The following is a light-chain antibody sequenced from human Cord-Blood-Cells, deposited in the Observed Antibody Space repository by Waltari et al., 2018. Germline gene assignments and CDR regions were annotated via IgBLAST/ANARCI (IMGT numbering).Light chain of an antibody. V-gene: IGLV3-1*01. J-gene: IGLJ3*02. CDR3: QAWDSSTAV. Sequence: SYELPQPPSVSVSPGQTASLTCSGDQLGEKYDCSSQQKQGQSPLRVIYQDSKRPSGIPGCVSGSNSGNTATLTISGTQAMDEADYYCQAWDSSTAVFGVGTKLTVL. CDR1: QLGEKY. CDR2: QDS.